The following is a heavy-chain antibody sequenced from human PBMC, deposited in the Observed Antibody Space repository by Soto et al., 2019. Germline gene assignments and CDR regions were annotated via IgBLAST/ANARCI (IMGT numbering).Heavy chain of an antibody. CDR1: GYSFTSYW. D-gene: IGHD3-10*01. Sequence: EVQLVQSGAEVKKPGESLKISCKPSGYSFTSYWIAWVRQVPGKGLEWMGMIFPGDSDTRYSPSFQGQVTISDDRSINTVYLEWSGRKASDTAMYLCARSAGLGWFGDRDAFDMWGQGTMVTVSS. V-gene: IGHV5-51*03. CDR3: ARSAGLGWFGDRDAFDM. CDR2: IFPGDSDT. J-gene: IGHJ3*02.